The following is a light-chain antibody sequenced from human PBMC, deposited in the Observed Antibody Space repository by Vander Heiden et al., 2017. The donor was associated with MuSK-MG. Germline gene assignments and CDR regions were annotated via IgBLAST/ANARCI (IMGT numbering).Light chain of an antibody. CDR2: RNN. CDR3: AAWDDSLSGWV. Sequence: QSVLTQPPSASAPPGQRVTTPCSGSSSNIGSNYVYWYQQLPGTAPKLLIYRNNQRPSGVPDRFSGSKSGTSASLAISGLRSEDEADYYCAAWDDSLSGWVFGGGTKLTVL. J-gene: IGLJ3*02. V-gene: IGLV1-47*01. CDR1: SSNIGSNY.